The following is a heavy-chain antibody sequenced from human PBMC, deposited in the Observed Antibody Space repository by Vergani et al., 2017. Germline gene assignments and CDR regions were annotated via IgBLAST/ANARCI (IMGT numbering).Heavy chain of an antibody. D-gene: IGHD3-16*01. CDR2: IQFDGSNQ. V-gene: IGHV3-30*02. CDR1: GFTLSNYY. CDR3: TKHFRGWGIDY. J-gene: IGHJ4*02. Sequence: QVQLVESGGGVVQRGGSLRLSCATSGFTLSNYYMQWIRQGPGKGLEFVAFIQFDGSNQYYADSVKGRFTLSRDFSKNTLYLQINSLRTDDTATYYCTKHFRGWGIDYWGQGTQVIVSS.